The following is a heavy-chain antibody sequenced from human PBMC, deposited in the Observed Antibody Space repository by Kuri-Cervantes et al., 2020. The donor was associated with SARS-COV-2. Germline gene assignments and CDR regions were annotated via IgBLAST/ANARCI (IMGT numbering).Heavy chain of an antibody. J-gene: IGHJ5*02. CDR1: GSTFSSYA. CDR3: ARDSREYCSSTSCSWFDP. Sequence: GGSLRLSCAASGSTFSSYAMHGVRQAPGKGLEWLAVISYDGSNNYYADSVKGRFTISRDNSMITLYLQMNSLRAEAMAVYYCARDSREYCSSTSCSWFDPWGQGTLVTVSS. D-gene: IGHD2-2*01. CDR2: ISYDGSNN. V-gene: IGHV3-30*04.